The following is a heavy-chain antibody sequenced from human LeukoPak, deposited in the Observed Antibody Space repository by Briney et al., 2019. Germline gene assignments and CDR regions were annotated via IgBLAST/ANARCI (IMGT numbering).Heavy chain of an antibody. CDR1: GGSISSYY. J-gene: IGHJ5*02. CDR2: IHTSGST. Sequence: SETLSLTCTVSGGSISSYYWSWIRQPAGKGLEWIGRIHTSGSTNYNPSLKSRVTMSGDTSKNQLSLKLNSVTAADTAVYYCARGKYYYDGSGYIRFGPWGQGTLVTVSS. D-gene: IGHD3-22*01. V-gene: IGHV4-4*07. CDR3: ARGKYYYDGSGYIRFGP.